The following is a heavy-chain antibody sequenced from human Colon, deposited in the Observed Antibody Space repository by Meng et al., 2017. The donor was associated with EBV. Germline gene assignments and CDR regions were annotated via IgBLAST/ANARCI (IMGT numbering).Heavy chain of an antibody. CDR3: ARVPTTGYKDH. CDR2: VSHPGSA. Sequence: LKDGGVRLLRTPGTLCTTFTFQCGSFSVYVSCWVRQTPGKGMELIGEVSHPGSANYNPSLKSRVTISVDASEKQFSLRLTSVTAADSAVYYCARVPTTGYKDHWGQGTLVTVSS. V-gene: IGHV4-34*01. J-gene: IGHJ4*02. D-gene: IGHD3-9*01. CDR1: CGSFSVYV.